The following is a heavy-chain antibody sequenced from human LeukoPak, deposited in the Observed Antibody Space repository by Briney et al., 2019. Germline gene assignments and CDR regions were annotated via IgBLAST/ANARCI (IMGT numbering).Heavy chain of an antibody. J-gene: IGHJ4*02. CDR2: ISSSGSTI. D-gene: IGHD4-17*01. V-gene: IGHV3-11*04. CDR3: AGGGDLYYFDY. Sequence: PGGSLRLSCAVSGFTFSDYYMSWIRQTPGKGLEWVSYISSSGSTIYYADSVKGRFSVSRDNAKNSVYVQLNSLRDEDTAVYYCAGGGDLYYFDYWGQGTLVTVSS. CDR1: GFTFSDYY.